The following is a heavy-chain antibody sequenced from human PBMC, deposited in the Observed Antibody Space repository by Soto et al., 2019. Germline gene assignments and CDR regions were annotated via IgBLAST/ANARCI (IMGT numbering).Heavy chain of an antibody. CDR3: ARDDYCSSTSCYSLYFDY. J-gene: IGHJ4*02. CDR2: ISAYNDNT. V-gene: IGHV1-18*01. Sequence: QVQLVQSGAEVKKPGASVKVSCKASGYTFTSYGISWVRQAPGQGPEWMGWISAYNDNTNYAQKFQGRVTMTTDTSTSTAYMELRSLRSDDTAVYCCARDDYCSSTSCYSLYFDYWGQGTLVTVSS. D-gene: IGHD2-2*02. CDR1: GYTFTSYG.